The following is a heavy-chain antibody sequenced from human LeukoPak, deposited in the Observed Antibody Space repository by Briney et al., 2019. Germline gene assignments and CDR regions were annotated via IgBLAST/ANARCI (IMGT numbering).Heavy chain of an antibody. V-gene: IGHV1-18*01. Sequence: GASVKVSCKASGYTFTSYGISWVRQAPGQGLEWMGWISAYNGNTNYAQKLQGRVTMTTDTSTSTAYMELRSLRSDDTAVYYCARVPMVRGVVIPQSPSDYWGQGTLVTVSS. CDR1: GYTFTSYG. J-gene: IGHJ4*02. CDR3: ARVPMVRGVVIPQSPSDY. CDR2: ISAYNGNT. D-gene: IGHD3-10*01.